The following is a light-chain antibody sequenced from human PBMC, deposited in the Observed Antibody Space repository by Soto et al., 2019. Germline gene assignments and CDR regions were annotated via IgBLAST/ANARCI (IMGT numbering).Light chain of an antibody. J-gene: IGLJ2*01. CDR1: SSDVGGYNY. Sequence: QSVLTQPASVSGSPGQSITISCTGTSSDVGGYNYVSWYQQQPGKAPKLMIYEVSNRPSGVSNRFSGSKSGNTASLTISGLQDEDESDYYCSSSTSSSTLFGGGTKLTVL. CDR2: EVS. V-gene: IGLV2-14*01. CDR3: SSSTSSSTL.